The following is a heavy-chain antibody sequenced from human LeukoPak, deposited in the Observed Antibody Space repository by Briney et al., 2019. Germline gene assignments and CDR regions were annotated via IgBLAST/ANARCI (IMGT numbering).Heavy chain of an antibody. CDR3: ATSGNYYLKY. CDR1: GFTFSSYA. CDR2: ISYDGSNK. J-gene: IGHJ4*02. V-gene: IGHV3-30-3*01. D-gene: IGHD1-26*01. Sequence: PGRSLRLSCAASGFTFSSYAMHWVRQAPGKGLEWVAVISYDGSNKYYADSVKGRFTISRDNSKNTLYLQMNSLRAEDTAVYYCATSGNYYLKYWGQGTLVTVSS.